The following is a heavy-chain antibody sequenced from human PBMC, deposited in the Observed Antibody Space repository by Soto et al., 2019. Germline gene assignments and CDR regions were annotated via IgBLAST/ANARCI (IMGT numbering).Heavy chain of an antibody. J-gene: IGHJ4*02. CDR1: GGSISSGGYY. Sequence: SQTLSLTCTVSGGSISSGGYYWSWIRQHPGKGLEWIGYIYYSGSTYYNPSLKSRVTISVDTSKNQFSLKLSSVTAADTAVYYCARERKDSIAARRFDYWGQGTLVTVSS. CDR2: IYYSGST. CDR3: ARERKDSIAARRFDY. D-gene: IGHD6-6*01. V-gene: IGHV4-31*03.